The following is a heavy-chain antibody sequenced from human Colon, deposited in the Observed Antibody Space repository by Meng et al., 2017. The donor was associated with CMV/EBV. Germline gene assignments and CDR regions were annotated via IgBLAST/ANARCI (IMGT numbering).Heavy chain of an antibody. D-gene: IGHD3-9*01. V-gene: IGHV3-7*01. Sequence: GGSLRLSCVASGITFSAYWMSWVRQAPGKGLEWVANIKQDGSEKNYVDSVKGRFTISRDNAKNSVYLHMNSLRAGDTAVYYCARESVRRTVAVSAGYVDLWGRGTLVTVSS. CDR3: ARESVRRTVAVSAGYVDL. J-gene: IGHJ5*02. CDR2: IKQDGSEK. CDR1: GITFSAYW.